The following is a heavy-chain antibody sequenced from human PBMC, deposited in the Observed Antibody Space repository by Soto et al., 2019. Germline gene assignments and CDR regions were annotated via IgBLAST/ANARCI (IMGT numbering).Heavy chain of an antibody. V-gene: IGHV3-64*01. CDR3: ARRIPFGYGMDV. D-gene: IGHD2-21*01. CDR2: ITSNGGNT. J-gene: IGHJ6*02. Sequence: EVPLVESGGGLVQPGGSLRLSCAASGFTFSSYAMHWVRQAPGKGLECVSAITSNGGNTDYASSVKGRFTISRDNSQNTLYLQMGSLRAEDMAVYYCARRIPFGYGMDVWGQGTTVTVSS. CDR1: GFTFSSYA.